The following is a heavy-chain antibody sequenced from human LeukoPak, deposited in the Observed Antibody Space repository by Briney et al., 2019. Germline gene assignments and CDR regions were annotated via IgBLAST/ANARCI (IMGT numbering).Heavy chain of an antibody. CDR1: GFTFSSYS. D-gene: IGHD2-2*01. CDR3: ARARQLPSYYFDY. Sequence: GGSLRLSCAASGFTFSSYSMNWVRQAPGKGLEWVSYISSSSSTIYYADSVKGRFTISRDNAKNSLYLQMNSLRAEDTAVYYCARARQLPSYYFDYWGQGTLVTVSS. J-gene: IGHJ4*02. CDR2: ISSSSSTI. V-gene: IGHV3-48*01.